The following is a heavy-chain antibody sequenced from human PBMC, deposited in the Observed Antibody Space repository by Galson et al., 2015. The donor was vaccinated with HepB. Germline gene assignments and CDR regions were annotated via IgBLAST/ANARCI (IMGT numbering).Heavy chain of an antibody. CDR2: INPSGGST. D-gene: IGHD6-19*01. Sequence: SVKVSCKASGYTFTSYYMHWVRQAPGQGLEWMGIINPSGGSTSYAQKFQGRVTMTRDTSTSTVYMELSSLRSEDTAVYYCARDGQGGVGFGSGWSGNWFDPWGQGTLVTVSS. CDR1: GYTFTSYY. J-gene: IGHJ5*02. CDR3: ARDGQGGVGFGSGWSGNWFDP. V-gene: IGHV1-46*01.